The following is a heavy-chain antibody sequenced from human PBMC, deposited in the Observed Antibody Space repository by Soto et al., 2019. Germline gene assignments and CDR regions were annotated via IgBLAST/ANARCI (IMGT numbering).Heavy chain of an antibody. CDR2: VYYSGIT. CDR3: ASSGGPEGDWFDP. Sequence: QVQLQESGPRLVRPSQTLSLTCSVSGGPIRRRGYYWSWVRQKPGEGLEWIGFVYYSGITDYNPSLKSRLMISADTSKNQCFLNLYSVTAADTAVYYCASSGGPEGDWFDPWGQGISVTVSS. CDR1: GGPIRRRGYY. V-gene: IGHV4-31*02. D-gene: IGHD3-16*01. J-gene: IGHJ5*02.